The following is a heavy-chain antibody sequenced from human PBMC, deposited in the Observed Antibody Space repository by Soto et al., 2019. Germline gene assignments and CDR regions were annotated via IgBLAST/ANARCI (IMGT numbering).Heavy chain of an antibody. J-gene: IGHJ2*01. CDR3: ARAMGYGDYDNWYFDL. Sequence: EVQLVESGGGLIQPGGSLRLSCAASGFTVSSNYMSWVRQAPGKGLEWVSVIYSGGSTYYADSVKGRFTISRDNSKNSLYLQMNSLRAEDTAVYYCARAMGYGDYDNWYFDLWGRGTLVTVSS. CDR2: IYSGGST. CDR1: GFTVSSNY. V-gene: IGHV3-53*01. D-gene: IGHD4-17*01.